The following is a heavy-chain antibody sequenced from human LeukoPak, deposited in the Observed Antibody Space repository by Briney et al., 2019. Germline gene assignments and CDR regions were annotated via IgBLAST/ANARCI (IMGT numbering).Heavy chain of an antibody. D-gene: IGHD4-11*01. CDR1: GFTFSNYG. V-gene: IGHV3-33*06. J-gene: IGHJ4*02. Sequence: GGSLRLSCAASGFTFSNYGMHWVRQAPGKGLEWVAIIWYDGSNKYYTDSVKGRFTISKDNSKNTLYLQMNSLRADDTAVYYCAKRDYSNYLGYWGQGTLVTVSS. CDR2: IWYDGSNK. CDR3: AKRDYSNYLGY.